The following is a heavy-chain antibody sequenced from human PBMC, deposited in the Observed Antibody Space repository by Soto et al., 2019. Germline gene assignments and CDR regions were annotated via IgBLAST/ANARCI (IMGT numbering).Heavy chain of an antibody. CDR3: ARDAWDIVDTTWGHWFDP. CDR1: GYTFTSYA. D-gene: IGHD5-12*01. V-gene: IGHV1-3*01. J-gene: IGHJ5*02. Sequence: QVQLVQSGAGVKKPGASVKVSCKASGYTFTSYAMHWVRQAPGQRLEWMGWINAGNGYTKYSQKFQGRVTITRDTTAGTAYTELSSLRYEDTAVYYCARDAWDIVDTTWGHWFDPWGQGPLVTVSS. CDR2: INAGNGYT.